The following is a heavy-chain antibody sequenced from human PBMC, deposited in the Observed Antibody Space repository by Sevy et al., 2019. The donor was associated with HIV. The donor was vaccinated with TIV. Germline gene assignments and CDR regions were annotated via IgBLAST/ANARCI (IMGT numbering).Heavy chain of an antibody. D-gene: IGHD2-8*02. J-gene: IGHJ4*02. V-gene: IGHV3-74*01. CDR2: INSDGSST. CDR1: GITLTPYW. CDR3: AKVFRWGNPDY. Sequence: GGSLRLSCAASGITLTPYWMHWVRQAPGKGLVWVSRINSDGSSTSYAESVKGRFTISRDNSKNTLSLQMNSLRAEDTAVYYCAKVFRWGNPDYWGQGTLVTVSS.